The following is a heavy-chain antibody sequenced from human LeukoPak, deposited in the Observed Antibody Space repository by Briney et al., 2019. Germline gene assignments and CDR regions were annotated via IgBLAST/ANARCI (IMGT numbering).Heavy chain of an antibody. V-gene: IGHV3-23*01. D-gene: IGHD6-19*01. CDR2: ISGSGGST. CDR1: GFTFSSYA. J-gene: IGHJ3*02. CDR3: AKGPYFSWWLARSVGAFDI. Sequence: GGSLRLSCAASGFTFSSYAMSWVRQAPGKGLEWVSAISGSGGSTYYADSVKGRFTISRDNSKNTLYLQMNSLRAEDTAVYYCAKGPYFSWWLARSVGAFDIWGQGTMVTVSS.